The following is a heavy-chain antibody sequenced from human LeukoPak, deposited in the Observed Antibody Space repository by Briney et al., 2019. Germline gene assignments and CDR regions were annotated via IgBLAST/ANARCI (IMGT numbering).Heavy chain of an antibody. Sequence: GGSLRLSCAVSGFTFSSYEMNWVRQAPGKGLEWVSYISSSGSTIYYADSVKGRFTISRDNAKKSLYLQMNSLRAEDTAVYYCARDMSIAARGGIWGQGTMVTVSS. V-gene: IGHV3-48*03. CDR3: ARDMSIAARGGI. CDR1: GFTFSSYE. J-gene: IGHJ3*02. D-gene: IGHD6-6*01. CDR2: ISSSGSTI.